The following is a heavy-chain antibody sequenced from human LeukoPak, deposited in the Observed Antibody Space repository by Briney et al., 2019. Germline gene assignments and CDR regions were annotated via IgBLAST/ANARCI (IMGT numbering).Heavy chain of an antibody. Sequence: GGSLRLSCAASGFTFSSYGMHWVRQAPGKGLEWVAFIRYDGSNKYYADSVKGRFTISRDNSKNTLYLQMNSLRAEDTAVYYCAKDFVKYSSGGDAFDIWGQGTMVTVSS. CDR3: AKDFVKYSSGGDAFDI. CDR1: GFTFSSYG. V-gene: IGHV3-30*02. J-gene: IGHJ3*02. D-gene: IGHD6-25*01. CDR2: IRYDGSNK.